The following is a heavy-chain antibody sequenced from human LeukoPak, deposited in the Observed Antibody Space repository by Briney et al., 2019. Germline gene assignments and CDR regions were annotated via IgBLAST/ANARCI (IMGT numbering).Heavy chain of an antibody. CDR1: GFTFSSYS. J-gene: IGHJ3*02. V-gene: IGHV3-21*01. D-gene: IGHD6-25*01. CDR3: ARDLAGYSSGSLI. Sequence: SGGSLRLSCAASGFTFSSYSMNWVRQAPGKGLEWVSSISSSSSYIYYADSVKGRFTISRDNAKNSLYLQMNSLRAEDTAVYYCARDLAGYSSGSLIWGQGTMVTVSS. CDR2: ISSSSSYI.